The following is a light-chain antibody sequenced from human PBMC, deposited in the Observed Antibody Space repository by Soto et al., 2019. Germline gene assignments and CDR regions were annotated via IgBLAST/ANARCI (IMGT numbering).Light chain of an antibody. CDR1: SSDVGGYNY. J-gene: IGLJ3*02. CDR3: TSYTTSSTHWV. V-gene: IGLV2-14*01. Sequence: QSALTQPASVSGSPGQSITISCTGTSSDVGGYNYVSWYQQHPDKAPKLMIYEVSNRPSGVSNRFSCSKSGNTASLTISGLQAEDEADYYCTSYTTSSTHWVFGGGTKLTVL. CDR2: EVS.